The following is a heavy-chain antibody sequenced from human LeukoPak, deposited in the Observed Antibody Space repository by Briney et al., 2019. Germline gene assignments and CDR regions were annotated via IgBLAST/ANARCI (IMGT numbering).Heavy chain of an antibody. J-gene: IGHJ4*02. CDR3: ARRAGDYSHPYDY. CDR1: GLTVSSNC. CDR2: IYSGGDT. Sequence: GGSLRLSCAASGLTVSSNCMSWVRQAPGKGLEWVSFIYSGGDTYYADSVKGRFTISRDNSKNTLHLQMNSLRAEDTAVYYCARRAGDYSHPYDYWGQGTLVTVSS. V-gene: IGHV3-53*01. D-gene: IGHD3-22*01.